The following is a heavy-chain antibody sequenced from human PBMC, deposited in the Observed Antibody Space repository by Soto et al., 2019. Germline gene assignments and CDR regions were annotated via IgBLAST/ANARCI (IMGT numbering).Heavy chain of an antibody. Sequence: GESLKISCKGSGYSFTSYWIGWVRQMPGKGLEWMGIIYPGDSDTRYSPSFQGQVTISADKSISTAYLQWSSLKASDTAMYYCARQGGDFWSGYYGDDSADYYYYMDVWGKGTTVTVSS. CDR2: IYPGDSDT. D-gene: IGHD3-3*01. CDR1: GYSFTSYW. CDR3: ARQGGDFWSGYYGDDSADYYYYMDV. V-gene: IGHV5-51*01. J-gene: IGHJ6*03.